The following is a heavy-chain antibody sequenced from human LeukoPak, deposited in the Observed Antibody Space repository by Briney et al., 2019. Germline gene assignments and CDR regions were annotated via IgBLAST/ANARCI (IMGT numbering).Heavy chain of an antibody. CDR1: GFTFSSYW. J-gene: IGHJ4*02. V-gene: IGHV3-7*01. D-gene: IGHD3-22*01. Sequence: GGSLRLSCAASGFTFSSYWMSWVRQTPGKGLEWVANMNPDGSEKYFLDSVKGRFTISRDNAKSSLYLQMNSLRGDDTAVYYCARDRALYDSRRGYYYTEDDYWGQGTLVTVSS. CDR2: MNPDGSEK. CDR3: ARDRALYDSRRGYYYTEDDY.